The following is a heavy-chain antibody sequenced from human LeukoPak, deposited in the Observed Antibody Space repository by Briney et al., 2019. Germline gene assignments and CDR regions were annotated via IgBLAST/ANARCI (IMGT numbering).Heavy chain of an antibody. CDR3: AKWRRGGWSLDY. CDR1: GFSFSTYW. CDR2: KKGDGSEK. D-gene: IGHD6-19*01. Sequence: PGGSLRLSCAASGFSFSTYWMTWVRQAPGEGLEWVANKKGDGSEKFYVDSVKGRFTISRDNAKNSLYLQMSSLRAEDTAVYYCAKWRRGGWSLDYWGQGTLVTVSS. V-gene: IGHV3-7*01. J-gene: IGHJ4*02.